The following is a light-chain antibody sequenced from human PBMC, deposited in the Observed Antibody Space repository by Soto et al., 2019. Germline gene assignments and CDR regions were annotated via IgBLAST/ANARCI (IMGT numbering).Light chain of an antibody. Sequence: DIVMTQSPDSLAVSLGERATINCKSSHSVLYSSNNKNYLAWYQHKPGQPPKLLIYWASARESGVTDRFSGSGSWTDFTLTSSSLQAEDVAIYYCQQYYETPPFTFGQGTRLEIK. CDR1: HSVLYSSNNKNY. CDR3: QQYYETPPFT. V-gene: IGKV4-1*01. J-gene: IGKJ5*01. CDR2: WAS.